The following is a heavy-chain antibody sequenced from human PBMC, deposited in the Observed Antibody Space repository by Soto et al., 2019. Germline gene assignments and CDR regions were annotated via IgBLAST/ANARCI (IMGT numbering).Heavy chain of an antibody. J-gene: IGHJ6*02. Sequence: QVQLVQSGAEVKKPGSSVKVSCKASGGTFSSYTISWVRQAPGQGLEWMGRIIPILGIANYAQKFQGRVTITGDQATPTAYMELSILRSEDTAVYYCAGEGGYSYGKYYYYGMDVWGQGTTVTVSS. CDR1: GGTFSSYT. CDR3: AGEGGYSYGKYYYYGMDV. D-gene: IGHD5-18*01. CDR2: IIPILGIA. V-gene: IGHV1-69*02.